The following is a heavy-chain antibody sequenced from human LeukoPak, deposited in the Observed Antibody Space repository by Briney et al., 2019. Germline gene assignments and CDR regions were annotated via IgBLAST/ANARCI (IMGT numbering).Heavy chain of an antibody. CDR1: GFTFSDYY. Sequence: GGSLRLSCAASGFTFSDYYMSWIRQAPRKGLEWVSYISRSNDNTTYYEDSVKGRFTISRDNAKNSLYLQMNSLRAEDTAVYYGARHIRSYSSSWYDWFDPWGQGTLVTVSS. CDR2: ISRSNDNTT. D-gene: IGHD6-13*01. V-gene: IGHV3-11*04. J-gene: IGHJ5*02. CDR3: ARHIRSYSSSWYDWFDP.